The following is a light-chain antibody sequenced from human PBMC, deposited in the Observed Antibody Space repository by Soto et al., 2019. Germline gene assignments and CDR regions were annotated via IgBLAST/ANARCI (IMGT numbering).Light chain of an antibody. J-gene: IGKJ3*01. CDR1: QDISSY. CDR3: QQLNTYPFT. V-gene: IGKV1-9*01. CDR2: AAS. Sequence: DIQLTQSPSFLSASVGDRVTITCRASQDISSYLAWYHQKPGKAPKLLIYAASTLQSGDPSRFSGSGSGTEFTLTISSLQPEDFETYYCQQLNTYPFTFGPGTKVDIK.